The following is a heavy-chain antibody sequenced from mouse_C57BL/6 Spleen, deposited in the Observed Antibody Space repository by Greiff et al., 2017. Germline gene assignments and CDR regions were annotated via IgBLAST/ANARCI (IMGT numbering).Heavy chain of an antibody. V-gene: IGHV1-55*01. D-gene: IGHD1-1*01. J-gene: IGHJ2*02. CDR3: ARGGSKLPTVYYLDY. CDR2: IYPVSGNT. Sequence: QVQLQQPGAELVKPGASVKMSCKASGYTFTSYWMTWVKQRPGQGLEWIGEIYPVSGNTNYNEKFKRKATLTVDTSSSTAYMQLSSLTSEDSAVYYCARGGSKLPTVYYLDYWGQGTSLTVSS. CDR1: GYTFTSYW.